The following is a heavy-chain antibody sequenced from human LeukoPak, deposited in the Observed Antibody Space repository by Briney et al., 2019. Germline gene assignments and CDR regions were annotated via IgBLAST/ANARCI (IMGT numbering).Heavy chain of an antibody. J-gene: IGHJ6*03. V-gene: IGHV1-69*05. CDR2: IIPIFGTA. Sequence: SVKVSCKASGGTFSIYAISWVRQAPGQGLEWMGRIIPIFGTANYAQKFQGRVTITTDESTSTAYMELSSLRSEDTAVYYCARGLSGYSYGYMGYYYYMDVWGKGTTVTVSS. D-gene: IGHD5-18*01. CDR1: GGTFSIYA. CDR3: ARGLSGYSYGYMGYYYYMDV.